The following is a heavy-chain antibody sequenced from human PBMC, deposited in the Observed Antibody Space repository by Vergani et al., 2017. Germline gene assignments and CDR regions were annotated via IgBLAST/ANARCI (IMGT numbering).Heavy chain of an antibody. Sequence: QVQLQQWGAGLLKPSETLSLTCAVYGGSFSGYSWSWIRQPPGKGLEWIGEINHSVSTNYKPSLKSRVTISVDTSKNQFTMNLISVTAADTAVYYCARGAYDFWSGRPSVDYWGQGSLVTVSS. CDR1: GGSFSGYS. J-gene: IGHJ4*02. CDR2: INHSVST. CDR3: ARGAYDFWSGRPSVDY. D-gene: IGHD3-3*01. V-gene: IGHV4-34*01.